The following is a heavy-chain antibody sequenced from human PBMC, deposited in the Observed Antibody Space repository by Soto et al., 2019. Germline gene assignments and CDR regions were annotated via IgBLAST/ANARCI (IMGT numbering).Heavy chain of an antibody. CDR2: IYYYTGTT. J-gene: IGHJ1*01. V-gene: IGHV4-39*01. CDR1: GGSISSSCCH. CDR3: ARRVGAVPSQH. Sequence: QLQMQESGPGLVKPSETLSLTCTVSGGSISSSCCHWDWIRQAPGKGLEWIGSIYYYTGTTYYNPSLESRIIISADTSKNQFSLKLNSVTAADTALYYCARRVGAVPSQHWGHGTLVAVSS. D-gene: IGHD1-26*01.